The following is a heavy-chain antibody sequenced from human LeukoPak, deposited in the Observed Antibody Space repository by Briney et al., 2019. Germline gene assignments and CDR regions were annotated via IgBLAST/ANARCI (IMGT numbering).Heavy chain of an antibody. D-gene: IGHD2-21*01. CDR1: GFAFSTYW. CDR3: ARGDRRFEY. J-gene: IGHJ4*02. CDR2: IKEDGSEK. V-gene: IGHV3-7*01. Sequence: GGSLRLSCAASGFAFSTYWMTWVCQAPGKGLEWVANIKEDGSEKYYVDSVKGRFTISRDNAKNSLYLQITSLRADETAVYYCARGDRRFEYWGQGTLVTVSS.